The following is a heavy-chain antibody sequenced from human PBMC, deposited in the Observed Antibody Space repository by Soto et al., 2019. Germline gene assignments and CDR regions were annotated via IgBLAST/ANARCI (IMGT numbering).Heavy chain of an antibody. V-gene: IGHV4-59*01. J-gene: IGHJ5*02. Sequence: SDTLSLTCTVSGGSISSYYWSWIRQPPGKGLEWIGYIYYSGSTNYNPSLKSRVTISVDTSKNQFSLKLSSVTAADTAVYYCARDIGCSGGSCYPNNPSNWFDPWGQGTLVTVSS. CDR1: GGSISSYY. CDR3: ARDIGCSGGSCYPNNPSNWFDP. CDR2: IYYSGST. D-gene: IGHD2-15*01.